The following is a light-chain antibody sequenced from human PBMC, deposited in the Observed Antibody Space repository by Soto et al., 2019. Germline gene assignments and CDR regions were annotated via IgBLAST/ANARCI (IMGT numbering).Light chain of an antibody. J-gene: IGKJ5*01. CDR1: QNIYNY. Sequence: DIQMTQSPSSLSASVGDRVTVTCRTSQNIYNYLNWYQQRPGKAPKLLIYAATSVQSGVPSRFSGSGSGTDFTLTIISLHPEDFATHYCQQTHSTPVTFGQGTRLDVK. CDR2: AAT. V-gene: IGKV1-39*01. CDR3: QQTHSTPVT.